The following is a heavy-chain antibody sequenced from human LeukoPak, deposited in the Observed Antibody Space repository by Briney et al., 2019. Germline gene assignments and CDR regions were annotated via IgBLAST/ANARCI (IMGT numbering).Heavy chain of an antibody. V-gene: IGHV3-23*01. CDR1: GFTFSSYA. Sequence: GGSLRLSCAASGFTFSSYAMSWVRQAPGKGLEWVSAISGSGGSTYYADSVKGRFTISRDNSKNTLYLQTNSLRAEDTAVYYCAKDLHIVVVTAGGVFDIWGQGTMVTVSS. CDR2: ISGSGGST. D-gene: IGHD2-21*02. J-gene: IGHJ3*02. CDR3: AKDLHIVVVTAGGVFDI.